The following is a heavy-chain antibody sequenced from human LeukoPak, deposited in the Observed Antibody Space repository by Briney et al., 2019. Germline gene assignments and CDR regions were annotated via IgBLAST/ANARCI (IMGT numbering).Heavy chain of an antibody. Sequence: GGSLRLSCAASGFAFSTYGMPWVRQAPGKGLEWVAVTASDGSHKYYADSVKGRFTISRDNSKNTLYLQMDSLTPEDTAVYYCAKKQPGSHYNLPDHWGQGTLVTVSS. J-gene: IGHJ5*02. CDR3: AKKQPGSHYNLPDH. D-gene: IGHD3-10*01. CDR1: GFAFSTYG. CDR2: TASDGSHK. V-gene: IGHV3-30*18.